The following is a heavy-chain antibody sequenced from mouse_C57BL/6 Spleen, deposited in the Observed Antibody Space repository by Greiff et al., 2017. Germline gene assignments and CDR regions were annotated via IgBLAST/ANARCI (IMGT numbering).Heavy chain of an antibody. D-gene: IGHD3-2*02. CDR3: ARGDSSGYGYFDY. CDR1: GYAFSSSW. J-gene: IGHJ2*01. Sequence: VKLQESGPELVKPGASVKISCKASGYAFSSSWMNWVKQRPGKGLEWIGRIYPGDGDTNYNGKFKGKATLTADKSSSTAYMQLSSLTSEDSAVYFCARGDSSGYGYFDYWGQGTTLTVSS. V-gene: IGHV1-82*01. CDR2: IYPGDGDT.